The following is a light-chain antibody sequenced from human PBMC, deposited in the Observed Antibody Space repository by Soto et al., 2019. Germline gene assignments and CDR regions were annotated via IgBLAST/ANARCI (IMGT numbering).Light chain of an antibody. V-gene: IGLV2-14*01. Sequence: QSALRHPASVCWSPGHSITISCTGTTGDIGSYNRVSWYQQHPGKAPKLIIYEVTDRPSGVSNRFSGSKSGNTASLTISGLQAEDEAEYYCSSYTNINTRDRVFGTGTNVTVL. CDR1: TGDIGSYNR. CDR2: EVT. J-gene: IGLJ1*01. CDR3: SSYTNINTRDRV.